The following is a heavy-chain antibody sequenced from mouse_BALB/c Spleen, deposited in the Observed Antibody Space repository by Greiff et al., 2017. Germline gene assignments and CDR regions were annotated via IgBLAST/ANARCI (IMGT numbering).Heavy chain of an antibody. V-gene: IGHV5-6-5*01. J-gene: IGHJ4*01. Sequence: EVKLMESGGGLVKPGGSLKLSCAASGFTFSSYAMSWVRQTPEKRLEWVASISSGGSTYYPDSVKGRFTISRDNARNILYLQMSSLRSEDTAMYYCARDYDYDGYAMDYWGQGTSVTVSS. CDR3: ARDYDYDGYAMDY. CDR2: ISSGGST. CDR1: GFTFSSYA. D-gene: IGHD2-4*01.